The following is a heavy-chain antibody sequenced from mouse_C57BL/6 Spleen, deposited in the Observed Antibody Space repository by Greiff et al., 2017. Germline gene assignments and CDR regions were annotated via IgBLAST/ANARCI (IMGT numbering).Heavy chain of an antibody. J-gene: IGHJ3*01. V-gene: IGHV5-9-1*02. CDR3: TREDYDYDGFAY. D-gene: IGHD2-4*01. CDR1: GFTFSSYA. CDR2: ISSGGDYI. Sequence: EVKLVESGEGLVKPGGSLKLSCAASGFTFSSYAMSWVRQTPEKRLEWVAYISSGGDYIYYADTVKGRFTISRDNARNTLYLQMSSLKSEDTAMYYCTREDYDYDGFAYWGQGTLVTVSA.